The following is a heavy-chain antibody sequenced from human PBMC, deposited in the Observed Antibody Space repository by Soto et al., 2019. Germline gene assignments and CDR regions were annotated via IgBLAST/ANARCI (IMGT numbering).Heavy chain of an antibody. Sequence: ESLQVCCKGCGYSFASYWSIWVRQMPGKGLECMGRIYPSDSYTNYSPSFQGHVTISADKSVSTAYLQWSSLKASDTAMYYCARFIVVVPAAIAGGRLHNYYYYGMDVWGQGTTVTVSS. CDR2: IYPSDSYT. V-gene: IGHV5-10-1*01. CDR1: GYSFASYW. CDR3: ARFIVVVPAAIAGGRLHNYYYYGMDV. J-gene: IGHJ6*02. D-gene: IGHD2-2*02.